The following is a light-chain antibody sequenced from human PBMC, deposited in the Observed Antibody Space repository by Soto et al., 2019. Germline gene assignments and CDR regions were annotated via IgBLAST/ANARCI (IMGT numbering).Light chain of an antibody. CDR3: QQYNSYSGT. CDR1: QSISNY. Sequence: DIQMIQSPSSLSASVGDRVTITCRASQSISNYLACYQHKPGKVPDLLISSASTLESGAPSRFSGSGSGTEFTLTISSLQPDDFATYYCQQYNSYSGTFGQGTKVDI. V-gene: IGKV1-16*01. CDR2: SAS. J-gene: IGKJ1*01.